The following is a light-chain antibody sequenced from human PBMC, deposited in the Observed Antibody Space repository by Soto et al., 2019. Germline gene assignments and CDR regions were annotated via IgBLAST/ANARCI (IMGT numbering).Light chain of an antibody. J-gene: IGKJ1*01. V-gene: IGKV1-39*01. Sequence: DIQMTQSPSSLSASVGDRVTITCRASQSISSYLNWYQQKPGKAPKLLIYAASSFQSGVPSRFSVSGSGTEVTLTISSLQPEDFATYYCQQSYSTPWTFGQGTKVEIK. CDR3: QQSYSTPWT. CDR1: QSISSY. CDR2: AAS.